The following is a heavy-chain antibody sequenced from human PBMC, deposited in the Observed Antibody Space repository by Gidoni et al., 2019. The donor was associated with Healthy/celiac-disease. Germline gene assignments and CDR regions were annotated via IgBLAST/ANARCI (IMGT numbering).Heavy chain of an antibody. V-gene: IGHV3-15*01. CDR3: TTDLIVGATSL. Sequence: EVQLVESGGGLVKPGGSLRLSCAASGFTFSNALRSWVRQPPGKGLDLVDRIKSKTDGGTTDYAAPVKGRFTISRDDSKNTLYLQMNSLKTEDTAVYYCTTDLIVGATSLWGQGTLVTVSS. J-gene: IGHJ4*02. CDR1: GFTFSNAL. D-gene: IGHD1-26*01. CDR2: IKSKTDGGTT.